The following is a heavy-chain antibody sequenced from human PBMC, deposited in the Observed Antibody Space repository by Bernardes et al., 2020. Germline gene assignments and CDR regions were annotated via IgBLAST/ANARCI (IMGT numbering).Heavy chain of an antibody. J-gene: IGHJ5*02. Sequence: GRSLRLSCVASGSTLSDAWMTWVRQAPGKGLEWVGRIKSKSDGGTTDYAAPVKGRFMISRHDPKNTLYLQMNSLKAEDTAVYYCTKANCGGDCPGYNWFDPWGQGTLVTVSS. CDR3: TKANCGGDCPGYNWFDP. CDR2: IKSKSDGGTT. D-gene: IGHD2-21*01. CDR1: GSTLSDAW. V-gene: IGHV3-15*01.